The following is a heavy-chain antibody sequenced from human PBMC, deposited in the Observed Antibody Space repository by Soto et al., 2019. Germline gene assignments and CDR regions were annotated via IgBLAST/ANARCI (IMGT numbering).Heavy chain of an antibody. D-gene: IGHD2-2*01. CDR1: RFTFRSYA. J-gene: IGHJ6*02. V-gene: IGHV3-23*01. Sequence: PGGSMRLSCAGSRFTFRSYAMTWVRQDPGKGLEWVSTLSDSGGHTYYADSVKGRFTISRDNPKNTLYLQMNSLRAEDTAVYYCAKDSQSVSVSAARVYGMDVWGQGTTVTV. CDR2: LSDSGGHT. CDR3: AKDSQSVSVSAARVYGMDV.